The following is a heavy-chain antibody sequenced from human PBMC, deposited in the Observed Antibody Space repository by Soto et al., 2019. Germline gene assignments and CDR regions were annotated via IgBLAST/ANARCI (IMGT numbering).Heavy chain of an antibody. CDR3: ARTRGWSLLGPNDS. CDR2: IFSNDAK. Sequence: QVTLKESGPVLVKPTETLTLTCTVSGFSLSNPRMSVSWIRPPPGKALEWLAHIFSNDAKSLSSSLRSRRTISTDTSKSQVVLTMTIMDPVDTATYFCARTRGWSLLGPNDSWAQGTLVTVSS. J-gene: IGHJ4*02. V-gene: IGHV2-26*01. D-gene: IGHD2-21*01. CDR1: GFSLSNPRMS.